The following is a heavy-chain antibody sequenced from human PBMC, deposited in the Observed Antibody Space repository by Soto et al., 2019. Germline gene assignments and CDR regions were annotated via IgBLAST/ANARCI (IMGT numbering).Heavy chain of an antibody. Sequence: PSETLSLTCTVSGGSISSYYWSWIRQPPGKGLEWIGYIYYSGSTNYNPSLKSRVTISVDTSKNQFSLKLSSVTAADTAVYYCASYGSGSYYKQIDYWGQGTLVTVSS. CDR2: IYYSGST. CDR3: ASYGSGSYYKQIDY. V-gene: IGHV4-59*01. CDR1: GGSISSYY. J-gene: IGHJ4*02. D-gene: IGHD3-10*01.